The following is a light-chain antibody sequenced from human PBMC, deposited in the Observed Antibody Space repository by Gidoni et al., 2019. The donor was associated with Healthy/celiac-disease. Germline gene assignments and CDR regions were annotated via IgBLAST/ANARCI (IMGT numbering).Light chain of an antibody. CDR3: QSYDSSLSGVV. Sequence: QSVLTPPPSVSGAPGPRVTLSCTGSSSNIGAGYDVHWYQQLPGTAPKLLIYGNSNRPSGVPDRFSGSKSGTSASLAITGLQAEDEADYYCQSYDSSLSGVVFGGGTKPTVL. CDR1: SSNIGAGYD. CDR2: GNS. J-gene: IGLJ2*01. V-gene: IGLV1-40*01.